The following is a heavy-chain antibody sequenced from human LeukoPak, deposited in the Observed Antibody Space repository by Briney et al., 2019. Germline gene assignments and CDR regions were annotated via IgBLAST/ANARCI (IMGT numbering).Heavy chain of an antibody. CDR3: ARDHTVDGLVFDY. V-gene: IGHV3-20*04. CDR1: GFTFDTYA. D-gene: IGHD6-19*01. CDR2: INWNGGST. J-gene: IGHJ4*02. Sequence: GGSLRLSCAASGFTFDTYAMSWVRQAPGRGLEWVSGINWNGGSTAYADSVKGRFTISRDNAKNSLYLQMNSLRAEDTALYYCARDHTVDGLVFDYWGQGILVTVSS.